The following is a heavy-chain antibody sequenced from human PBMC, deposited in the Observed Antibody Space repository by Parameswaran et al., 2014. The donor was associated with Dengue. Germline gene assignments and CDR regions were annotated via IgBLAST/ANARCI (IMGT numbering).Heavy chain of an antibody. J-gene: IGHJ6*02. V-gene: IGHV3-7*01. CDR2: IKQDGREK. CDR3: ARGPHNYYSGMDV. Sequence: VRQAPGKGLEWVANIKQDGREKYYVDPVKGRFTISRDNAKNSLYLQMNSLRAEDTAVYYCARGPHNYYSGMDVWGQGTTVTVSS.